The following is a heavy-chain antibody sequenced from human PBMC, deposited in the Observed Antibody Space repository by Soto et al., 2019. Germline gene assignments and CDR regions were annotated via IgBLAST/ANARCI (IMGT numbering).Heavy chain of an antibody. CDR1: GFTFSSYG. D-gene: IGHD5-18*01. V-gene: IGHV3-33*01. J-gene: IGHJ4*02. CDR3: ARDGQRGYSYGDLDY. CDR2: IWYDGSNK. Sequence: QVQLVESGGGVVQPGRSLRLSCAASGFTFSSYGMHWVRKAPGKGLEWVAVIWYDGSNKYYADSVKGRFTISRDNSKNTLYLQMNSLRAEDTAVYDCARDGQRGYSYGDLDYWCQGTLVTVSS.